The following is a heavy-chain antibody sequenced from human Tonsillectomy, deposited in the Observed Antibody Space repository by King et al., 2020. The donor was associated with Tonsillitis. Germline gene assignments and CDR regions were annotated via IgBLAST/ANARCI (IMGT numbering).Heavy chain of an antibody. J-gene: IGHJ4*02. Sequence: QLQESGSGLVKPSQTLSLTCAVSGGSISSGGNSWSWIRQPPGKGLEWIGYISHSGSTYYNTSLKSRVTISVDRSKNQFSLKLTSVTAADTAVYYCARLYYYDSSGYYLDYWGQGTLVTVSS. CDR1: GGSISSGGNS. D-gene: IGHD3-22*01. CDR3: ARLYYYDSSGYYLDY. CDR2: ISHSGST. V-gene: IGHV4-30-2*01.